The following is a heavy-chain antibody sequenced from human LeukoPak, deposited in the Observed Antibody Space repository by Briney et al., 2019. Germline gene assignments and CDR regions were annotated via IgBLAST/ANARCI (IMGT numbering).Heavy chain of an antibody. CDR2: INHSGST. CDR1: GGSFSGYY. CDR3: ARGLTSCYDY. Sequence: SETLSLTCAVYGGSFSGYYWSWIRQPPGKGLEWIGEINHSGSTNYNPSLKSRVTISVDTPMNQFSLKLNSVTAADTAVYYCARGLTSCYDYWGQGTLVTVSS. D-gene: IGHD2-2*01. J-gene: IGHJ4*02. V-gene: IGHV4-34*01.